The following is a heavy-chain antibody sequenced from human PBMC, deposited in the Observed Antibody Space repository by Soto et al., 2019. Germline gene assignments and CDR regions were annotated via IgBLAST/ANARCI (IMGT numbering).Heavy chain of an antibody. CDR1: GFSLSTSGMC. V-gene: IGHV2-70*01. CDR2: IDWDDDK. J-gene: IGHJ4*01. CDR3: ARMTDYGGNSYYFDY. Sequence: SGPTLVNPTQTLTLTCTFSGFSLSTSGMCVSWIRQPPGKALEWLALIDWDDDKYYNTSLKTRLTISKDTSKNQVVLTMTNMDPVDTATYYCARMTDYGGNSYYFDYWGQGTLVTVSS. D-gene: IGHD4-17*01.